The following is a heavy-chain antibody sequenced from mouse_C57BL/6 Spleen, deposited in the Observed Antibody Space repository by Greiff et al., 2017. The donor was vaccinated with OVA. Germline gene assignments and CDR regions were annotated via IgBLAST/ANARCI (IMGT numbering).Heavy chain of an antibody. CDR2: IDPSDSYT. CDR3: TKVNYYDYDYWYFDV. Sequence: QVQLQQPGAELVRPGTSVKLSCKASGYTFTSYWMHWVKQRPGQGLEWIGVIDPSDSYTNYNQKFKGKATLTVDTSSSTAYMQLSSLTSEDSAVYYCTKVNYYDYDYWYFDVWGTGTTVTVSS. CDR1: GYTFTSYW. V-gene: IGHV1-59*01. J-gene: IGHJ1*03. D-gene: IGHD2-4*01.